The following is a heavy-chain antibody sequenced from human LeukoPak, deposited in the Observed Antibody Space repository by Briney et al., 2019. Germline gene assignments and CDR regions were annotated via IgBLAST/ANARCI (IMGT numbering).Heavy chain of an antibody. J-gene: IGHJ4*02. V-gene: IGHV1-2*02. CDR3: ASVPAAIETSFDY. D-gene: IGHD2-2*01. CDR1: GYTFTGYY. Sequence: ASVKVSCKASGYTFTGYYMHWVRQAPGQGLEWMGWISPNSGGTNYAQKFQGRVTMTRDTSISTAYMELSRLRSDDTAVYYCASVPAAIETSFDYWGQGTLVTVSS. CDR2: ISPNSGGT.